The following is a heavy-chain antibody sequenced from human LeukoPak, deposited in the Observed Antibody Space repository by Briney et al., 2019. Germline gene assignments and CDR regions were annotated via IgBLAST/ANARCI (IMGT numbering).Heavy chain of an antibody. CDR3: ARELVDCSSTSCHDAFDI. D-gene: IGHD2-2*01. CDR2: INHSGST. CDR1: GGSFSGYY. Sequence: SETLSLTCAVYGGSFSGYYWSWIRQPPGKGLEWIGEINHSGSTNYNPSLKSRVTISVDTSKNQFSLKLSSVTAADTAVYYCARELVDCSSTSCHDAFDIWGQGTMVTVSS. V-gene: IGHV4-34*01. J-gene: IGHJ3*02.